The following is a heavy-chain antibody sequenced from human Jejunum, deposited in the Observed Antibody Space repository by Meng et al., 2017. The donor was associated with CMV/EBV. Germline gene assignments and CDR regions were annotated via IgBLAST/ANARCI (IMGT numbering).Heavy chain of an antibody. D-gene: IGHD1-26*01. CDR2: IRYDGNNE. Sequence: GFTFSRYGMHWVRQAPGKGLEWVAFIRYDGNNEYFGGSVRGRFTISRDNSKNTLYLQMNSLRVDDTAVYYCAKDRNFITLGATVESWGQGTLVTVSS. CDR3: AKDRNFITLGATVES. CDR1: GFTFSRYG. J-gene: IGHJ4*02. V-gene: IGHV3-30*02.